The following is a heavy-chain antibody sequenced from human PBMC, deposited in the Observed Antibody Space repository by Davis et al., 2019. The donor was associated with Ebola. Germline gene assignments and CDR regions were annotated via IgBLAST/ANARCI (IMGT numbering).Heavy chain of an antibody. CDR1: GFIFSNYG. Sequence: PGGSLRLSCAASGFIFSNYGMHCVRHAPGKGLEWVPLMWYDGGSQYYADSVKGRFTVSRDNSRNILYLQMNSLRAEDTAVYYCARDTYYYGSGSYMYGMDVWGKGTTVTVSS. CDR3: ARDTYYYGSGSYMYGMDV. V-gene: IGHV3-33*01. D-gene: IGHD3-10*01. CDR2: MWYDGGSQ. J-gene: IGHJ6*04.